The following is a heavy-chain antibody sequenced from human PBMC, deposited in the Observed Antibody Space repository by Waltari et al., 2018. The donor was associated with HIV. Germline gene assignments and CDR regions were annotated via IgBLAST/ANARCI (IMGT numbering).Heavy chain of an antibody. CDR1: VFPFSRYA. Sequence: QDQLVESGGGVVQPGRSLRLSCAASVFPFSRYALHWVRQAPGKGLEWVAVISVDGSSAYYAVSVKDRFTISKDNPKNTLYLQMKSLITEDAAVYFGARDSLYSDSSGYYFRPFDMWGQGTMVTVSS. CDR2: ISVDGSSA. J-gene: IGHJ3*02. V-gene: IGHV3-30-3*01. D-gene: IGHD3-22*01. CDR3: ARDSLYSDSSGYYFRPFDM.